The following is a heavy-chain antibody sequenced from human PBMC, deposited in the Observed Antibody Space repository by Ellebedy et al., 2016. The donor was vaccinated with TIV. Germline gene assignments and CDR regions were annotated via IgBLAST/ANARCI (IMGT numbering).Heavy chain of an antibody. CDR2: IIPIFGTA. Sequence: ASVKVSXXASGYTFTSYYMHWVRQAPGQGLEWMGGIIPIFGTANYAQKFQGRVTITRDTSASTAYMELSSLRSEDTAVYYCARDRGYCSSTSCLLQMPFDPWGQGTLVTVSS. CDR3: ARDRGYCSSTSCLLQMPFDP. D-gene: IGHD2-2*01. J-gene: IGHJ5*02. V-gene: IGHV1-46*01. CDR1: GYTFTSYY.